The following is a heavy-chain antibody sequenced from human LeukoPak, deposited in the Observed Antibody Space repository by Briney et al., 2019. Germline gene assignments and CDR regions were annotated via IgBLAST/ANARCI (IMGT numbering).Heavy chain of an antibody. D-gene: IGHD6-13*01. CDR2: ILPILGIA. J-gene: IGHJ6*02. V-gene: IGHV1-69*04. Sequence: SVKVSCKASGGTFSSYTISWVRQAPGQGLDWMGRILPILGIANYAQKFQGRVTITADKSTSTAYMELSSLRSEDTAVYYCARDLGAAADYYYYYGMDVWGQGTTVTVSS. CDR3: ARDLGAAADYYYYYGMDV. CDR1: GGTFSSYT.